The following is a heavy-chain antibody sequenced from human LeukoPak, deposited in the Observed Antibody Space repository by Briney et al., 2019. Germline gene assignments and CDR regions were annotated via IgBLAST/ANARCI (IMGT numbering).Heavy chain of an antibody. V-gene: IGHV1-69*13. J-gene: IGHJ5*02. CDR1: GGTFSSYA. Sequence: ASVKVSCKASGGTFSSYAISWVRQAPGQGLEWTGGIIPIFGTANYAQKFQGRVTITADESTSTAYMELSSLRSEDTAVYYCARYYGDYRRWFDPWAREPWSPSPQ. CDR2: IIPIFGTA. D-gene: IGHD4-17*01. CDR3: ARYYGDYRRWFDP.